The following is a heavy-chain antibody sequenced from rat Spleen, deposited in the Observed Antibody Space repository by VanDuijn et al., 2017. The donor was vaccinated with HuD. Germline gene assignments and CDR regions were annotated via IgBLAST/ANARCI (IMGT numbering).Heavy chain of an antibody. V-gene: IGHV5-22*01. J-gene: IGHJ2*01. CDR1: GFSLTSYN. CDR2: ISYEGSST. CDR3: ARLSELRDYFDH. D-gene: IGHD1-11*01. Sequence: VQLKESGPGLVQPSQTLSLTCTVSGFSLTSYNVHWVRQAPTKGLDWVASISYEGSSTYYGDSVKGRFTISRDNAKSTLYLQMDSLRSEDTATYYCARLSELRDYFDHWGQGVMVTVSS.